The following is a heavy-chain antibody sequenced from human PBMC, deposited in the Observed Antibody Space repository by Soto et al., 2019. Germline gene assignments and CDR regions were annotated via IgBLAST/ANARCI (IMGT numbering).Heavy chain of an antibody. CDR2: IYWDDDK. D-gene: IGHD3-3*02. J-gene: IGHJ3*02. CDR1: GFSLSTSGVG. Sequence: QITLKESGPTLVKPTQTLTLTCTFSGFSLSTSGVGVGWIRQPPGKALEWLALIYWDDDKRYSPSLKSRLTITKDTSKNQVVLTMTNMDPVDTATYYCAHRLNLPLAETGAFDIWGQGTMVTVSS. V-gene: IGHV2-5*02. CDR3: AHRLNLPLAETGAFDI.